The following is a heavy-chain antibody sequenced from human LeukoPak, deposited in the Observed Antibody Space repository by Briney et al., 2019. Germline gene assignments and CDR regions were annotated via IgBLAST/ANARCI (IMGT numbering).Heavy chain of an antibody. Sequence: PGGSLRLSCVASGFTFSSYGMHWVRQAPGKGLEWVAFIRYDGSSKYYADSVKGRFTISRDNSKNTLYLQMNSLRAEDTAVYYCAKNHTAMGLDYWGQGTLVTVSS. CDR2: IRYDGSSK. CDR3: AKNHTAMGLDY. CDR1: GFTFSSYG. J-gene: IGHJ4*02. D-gene: IGHD5-18*01. V-gene: IGHV3-30*02.